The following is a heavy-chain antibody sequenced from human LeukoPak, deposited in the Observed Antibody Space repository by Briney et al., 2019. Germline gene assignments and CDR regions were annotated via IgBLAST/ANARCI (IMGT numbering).Heavy chain of an antibody. J-gene: IGHJ4*02. V-gene: IGHV3-30*18. CDR3: AKGPSPRYFDWLSPDV. CDR1: GFTFSSYG. Sequence: PGGSLRLSCAASGFTFSSYGMHWVRQAPGKGLEWGAVISYDGSNKYYADSVKGRFTISRDNSKNTLYLQMNSLRAEDTAVYYCAKGPSPRYFDWLSPDVWGQGTLVTVSS. D-gene: IGHD3-9*01. CDR2: ISYDGSNK.